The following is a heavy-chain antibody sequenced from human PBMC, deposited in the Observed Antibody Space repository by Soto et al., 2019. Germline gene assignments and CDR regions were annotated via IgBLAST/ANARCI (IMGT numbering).Heavy chain of an antibody. CDR3: ARIVVVPAATYNHYYYYYMDV. CDR2: IDWDDDK. Sequence: SGPTLVNPTQTLTLTCTFSGFSLSTSGMCVSWIRQPPGKALEWLARIDWDDDKYYSTSLKTRLTISKDTSKNQVVLTMTNMDPVDTATYYCARIVVVPAATYNHYYYYYMDVWGKGTTVTV. CDR1: GFSLSTSGMC. D-gene: IGHD2-2*01. J-gene: IGHJ6*03. V-gene: IGHV2-70*11.